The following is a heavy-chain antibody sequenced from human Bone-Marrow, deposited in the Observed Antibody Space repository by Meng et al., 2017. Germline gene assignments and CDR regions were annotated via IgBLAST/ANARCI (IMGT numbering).Heavy chain of an antibody. V-gene: IGHV3-30*03. D-gene: IGHD6-19*01. CDR2: ISYDGSNK. CDR1: GFTFDDYG. J-gene: IGHJ4*02. CDR3: ARRVWSCGWYGVDY. Sequence: GGSLRLSCAASGFTFDDYGMSWVRQAPGKGLEWVAVISYDGSNKYYADSVKGRFTISRDNSKNTLYLQMNSLRAEDTAVYYSARRVWSCGWYGVDYWGQGTLVTVSS.